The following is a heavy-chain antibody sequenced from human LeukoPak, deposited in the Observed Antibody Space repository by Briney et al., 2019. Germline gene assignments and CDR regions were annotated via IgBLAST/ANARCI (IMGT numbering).Heavy chain of an antibody. Sequence: GGSLRLSCAASGLAFDSYAMSWVRQAPGKGLEWVSTISGSGASTYYADSVKGRLTISRDNSKNTLYLQMDSLRPEDTAVYYCARCFSSGGDCYFAYWGQGTLVTVSS. CDR2: ISGSGAST. CDR1: GLAFDSYA. CDR3: ARCFSSGGDCYFAY. J-gene: IGHJ4*02. V-gene: IGHV3-23*01. D-gene: IGHD2-21*02.